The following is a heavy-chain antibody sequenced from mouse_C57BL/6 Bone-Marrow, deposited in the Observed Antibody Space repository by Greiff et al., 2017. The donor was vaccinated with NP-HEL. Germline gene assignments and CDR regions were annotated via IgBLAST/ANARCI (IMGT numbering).Heavy chain of an antibody. CDR1: GFSFNTYA. V-gene: IGHV10-1*01. J-gene: IGHJ3*01. CDR2: IRSKSNNYAT. Sequence: EVHLVESGGGLVQPKGSLKLSCAASGFSFNTYAMNWVRQAPGKGLEWVARIRSKSNNYATYYADSVKDRFTISRDDSESMLYLQMNNLKTEDTAMYYCVRDNYYGSSYWFAYWGQGTLVTVSA. D-gene: IGHD1-1*01. CDR3: VRDNYYGSSYWFAY.